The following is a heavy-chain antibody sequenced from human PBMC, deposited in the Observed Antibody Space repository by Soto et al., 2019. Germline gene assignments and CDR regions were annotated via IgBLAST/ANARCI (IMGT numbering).Heavy chain of an antibody. CDR3: ARSLRFPEYGQYDP. J-gene: IGHJ5*02. V-gene: IGHV4-4*09. CDR1: GVSFTSHY. Sequence: SETLSLTYTVSGVSFTSHYWSWLRQPPGKGLELIGFIYNSGSTDYNPSLKSRVTISVDTSKNQFSLKLRSVTAADTAVYYCARSLRFPEYGQYDPWGQGTLVTVSS. D-gene: IGHD3-3*01. CDR2: IYNSGST.